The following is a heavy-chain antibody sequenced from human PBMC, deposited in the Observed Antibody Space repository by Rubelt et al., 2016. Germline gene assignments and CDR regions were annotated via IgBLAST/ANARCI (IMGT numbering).Heavy chain of an antibody. CDR2: IIPIFGTA. D-gene: IGHD6-13*01. V-gene: IGHV1-69*01. CDR3: ARRQQLGPIDY. J-gene: IGHJ4*02. CDR1: GGTFRSYA. Sequence: QVQLVQSGAEVKKPGSSVMVSCKASGGTFRSYAISWVRQAPGQGLEWMGGIIPIFGTATYAQKFQGRVTIIADESTSTSCMGLSSLRSEDTAVYYCARRQQLGPIDYWGQGTLVTVSS.